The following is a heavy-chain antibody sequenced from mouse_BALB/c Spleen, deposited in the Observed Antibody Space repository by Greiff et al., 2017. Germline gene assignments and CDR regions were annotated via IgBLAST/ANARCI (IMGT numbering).Heavy chain of an antibody. CDR1: GFTFSSFG. J-gene: IGHJ3*01. CDR3: ASDYYGFAY. V-gene: IGHV5-17*02. CDR2: ISSGSSTI. Sequence: EVQGVESGGGLVQPGGSRKLSCAASGFTFSSFGMHWVRQAPEKGLEWVAYISSGSSTIYYADTVKGRFTISRDNPKNTLFLQMTSLRSEDTAMYYCASDYYGFAYWGQGTLVTVSA. D-gene: IGHD1-1*01.